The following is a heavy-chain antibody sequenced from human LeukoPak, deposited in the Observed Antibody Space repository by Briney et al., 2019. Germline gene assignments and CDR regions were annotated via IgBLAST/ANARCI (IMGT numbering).Heavy chain of an antibody. V-gene: IGHV1-3*01. CDR2: TNVGNDYT. CDR3: ARDDFSTYPGLNYFDY. CDR1: GYTFTHYA. D-gene: IGHD4-11*01. J-gene: IGHJ4*02. Sequence: ASVKVSCKASGYTFTHYAVHWVRQAPGLRLEWMGWTNVGNDYTESSQKFQDRLTITSDTTATTVYMELSSLRSEDTAVYYCARDDFSTYPGLNYFDYWGQGSLVTVSS.